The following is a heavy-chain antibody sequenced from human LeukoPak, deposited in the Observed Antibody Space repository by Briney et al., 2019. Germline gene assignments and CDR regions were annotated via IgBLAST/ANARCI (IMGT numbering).Heavy chain of an antibody. J-gene: IGHJ4*02. V-gene: IGHV1-24*01. D-gene: IGHD5-18*01. CDR3: VTGFTTMAVDYFDY. Sequence: GASVKVSCKVSGKTLSDLSIHWLRQPPGKGLEWLGGSDPEDGERIYAQMFQGRVTMTEDTSIYTAYMELSSLRSEDTAVYYCVTGFTTMAVDYFDYWGQGTLVTVSP. CDR2: SDPEDGER. CDR1: GKTLSDLS.